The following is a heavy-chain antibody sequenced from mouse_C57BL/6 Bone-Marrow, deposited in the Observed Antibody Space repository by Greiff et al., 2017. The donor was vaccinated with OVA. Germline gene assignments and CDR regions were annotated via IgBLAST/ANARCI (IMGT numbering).Heavy chain of an antibody. CDR2: INPYNGGT. D-gene: IGHD2-2*01. CDR3: ARSRWLPAWFAY. J-gene: IGHJ3*01. V-gene: IGHV1-19*01. Sequence: VQLQQSGPVLVKPGASVKMSCKASGYTFTDYYMNWVKQSHGKSLEWIGVINPYNGGTSYNQKFKGKATLTVDKSSSTAYMELNSLTSEDSAVYYCARSRWLPAWFAYWGQGTLVTVSA. CDR1: GYTFTDYY.